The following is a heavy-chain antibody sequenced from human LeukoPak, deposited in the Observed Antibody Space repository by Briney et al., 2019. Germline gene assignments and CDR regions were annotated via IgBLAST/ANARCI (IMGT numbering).Heavy chain of an antibody. D-gene: IGHD6-19*01. V-gene: IGHV3-30*03. CDR2: ISYDGSNK. CDR3: ARDLGRGWYGELDY. CDR1: GFTFSSYW. J-gene: IGHJ4*02. Sequence: GGSLRLSCAASGFTFSSYWMPWVRQAPGKGLEWVAVISYDGSNKYYADSVKRRFTISRDNFKNTLYLQMNSLRAEDTAVYYCARDLGRGWYGELDYWGQGTLVTVSS.